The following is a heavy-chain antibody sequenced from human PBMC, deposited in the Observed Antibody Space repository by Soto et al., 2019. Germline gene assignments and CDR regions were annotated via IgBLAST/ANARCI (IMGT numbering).Heavy chain of an antibody. CDR1: GFTFTRYS. Sequence: LRLSCAASGFTFTRYSMSWVRQAPGKGLEWVSSISSTTNYIYYGDSMKGRFTISRDNAKNSLYLEMNSLRAEDTAVYYCARESEDLTSNFDYWGQGTLVTVSS. J-gene: IGHJ4*02. CDR3: ARESEDLTSNFDY. CDR2: ISSTTNYI. V-gene: IGHV3-21*06.